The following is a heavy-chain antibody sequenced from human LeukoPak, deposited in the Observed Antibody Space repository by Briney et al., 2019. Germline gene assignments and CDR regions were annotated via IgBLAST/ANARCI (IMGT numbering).Heavy chain of an antibody. Sequence: PSGTLSLTCAVSGGSISSSNWWSWVRQPPGKGLEWIGEIYHSGSTNYNPSLKSRVTISVDKSKNQFSLKLSSVTAADTAVYYCARDPITGTTSAYYYYGMDVWGQGTTVTVSS. CDR2: IYHSGST. D-gene: IGHD1-20*01. CDR1: GGSISSSNW. J-gene: IGHJ6*02. V-gene: IGHV4-4*02. CDR3: ARDPITGTTSAYYYYGMDV.